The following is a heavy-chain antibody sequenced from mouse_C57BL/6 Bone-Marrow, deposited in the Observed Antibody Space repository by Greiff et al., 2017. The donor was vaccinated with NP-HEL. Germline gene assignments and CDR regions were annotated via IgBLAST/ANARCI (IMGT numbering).Heavy chain of an antibody. Sequence: VQLQQPGAELVMPGASVKLSCKASGYTFTSYWMHWVKQRPGQGLEWIGEIDPSDSYTNYNQKFKGKSTLTVDKSSSTAYMQLSSLTSEDSAVYYCARGRGNPFAYWVQGTLVTVSA. D-gene: IGHD2-1*01. CDR1: GYTFTSYW. J-gene: IGHJ3*01. CDR2: IDPSDSYT. V-gene: IGHV1-69*01. CDR3: ARGRGNPFAY.